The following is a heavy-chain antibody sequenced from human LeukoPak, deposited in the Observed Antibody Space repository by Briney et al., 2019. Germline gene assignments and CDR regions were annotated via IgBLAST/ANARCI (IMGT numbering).Heavy chain of an antibody. CDR3: EKEGRSTTPGY. D-gene: IGHD6-13*01. CDR2: ISSSSSLI. J-gene: IGHJ4*02. V-gene: IGHV3-21*01. CDR1: GFTFSSSD. Sequence: GGSLRLPCAASGFTFSSSDMDWVRQAPAKGLEWVASISSSSSLIYYTDSVKGRFTISRDNAKNSLYLQMNSLRAEDTAVYFCEKEGRSTTPGYWGQGTLVTVSS.